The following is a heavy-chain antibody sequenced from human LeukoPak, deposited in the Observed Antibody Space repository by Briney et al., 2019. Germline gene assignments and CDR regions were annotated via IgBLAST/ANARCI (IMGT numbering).Heavy chain of an antibody. Sequence: GGSVTHLCAASGFTFSFFYMHWVRQASGKGLEWVGRITTKAESYATAYAASVKGRFTVSRDDSKNTAYLQMSSLKTEDTALSYYTTYTTGLTRGERTLVTVSS. CDR1: GFTFSFFY. V-gene: IGHV3-73*01. CDR3: TTYTTGLT. CDR2: ITTKAESYAT. D-gene: IGHD3-16*01. J-gene: IGHJ1*01.